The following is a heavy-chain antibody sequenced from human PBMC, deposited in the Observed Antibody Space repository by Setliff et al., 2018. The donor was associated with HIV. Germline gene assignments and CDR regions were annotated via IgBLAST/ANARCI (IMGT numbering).Heavy chain of an antibody. CDR2: LSYTGST. D-gene: IGHD6-13*01. CDR1: GGSVSSYY. Sequence: SETLSLTCTVSGGSVSSYYWSWIRQPPGKGLEWIGSLSYTGSTYYNPSLKSRVTISADTSKNQFSLKLSSVTAADTAVYYCASSYSSSWSYFDYWGQGTLVTVS. J-gene: IGHJ4*02. V-gene: IGHV4-59*02. CDR3: ASSYSSSWSYFDY.